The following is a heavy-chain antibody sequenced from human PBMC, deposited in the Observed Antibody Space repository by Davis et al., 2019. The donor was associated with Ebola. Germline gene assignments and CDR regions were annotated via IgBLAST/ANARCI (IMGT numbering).Heavy chain of an antibody. CDR2: ISAYNGNT. CDR1: GYTYISYG. J-gene: IGHJ4*02. D-gene: IGHD6-13*01. Sequence: ASVKVSCKASGYTYISYGISWVRQAPGQGLEWMGWISAYNGNTNYAQKIQGRVTMTTDTSTNTGYMELRSLKSDDTAMYYCAKDSSSWAYYDSAGYPFDHWGQGTLVTVSS. CDR3: AKDSSSWAYYDSAGYPFDH. V-gene: IGHV1-18*01.